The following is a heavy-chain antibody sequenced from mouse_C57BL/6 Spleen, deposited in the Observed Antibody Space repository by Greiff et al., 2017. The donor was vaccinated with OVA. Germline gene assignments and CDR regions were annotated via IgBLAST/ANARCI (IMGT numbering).Heavy chain of an antibody. CDR2: ISSGGDYI. D-gene: IGHD2-3*01. J-gene: IGHJ2*01. CDR1: GFTFSSYA. Sequence: EVNVVESGEGLVKPGGSLKLSCAASGFTFSSYAMSWVRQTPEKRLEWVAYISSGGDYIYYADTVKGRFTISRDNARNTLYLQMSSLKSEDTAMYYCTREEDGYYGYFDYWGQGTTLTVSS. CDR3: TREEDGYYGYFDY. V-gene: IGHV5-9-1*02.